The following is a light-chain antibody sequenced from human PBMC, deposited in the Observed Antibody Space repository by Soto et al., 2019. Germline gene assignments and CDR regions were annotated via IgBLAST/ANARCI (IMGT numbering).Light chain of an antibody. CDR3: QAEVV. CDR1: KLGDKY. V-gene: IGLV3-1*01. Sequence: SYELTQPPSVSVSPGQTASITCSGDKLGDKYACWYQQKPGQSPVLVIYQDSKRPSGIPERFSGSNSGNTATLTIGGTQAMDEADYYCQAEVVFGGGTKLTVL. CDR2: QDS. J-gene: IGLJ2*01.